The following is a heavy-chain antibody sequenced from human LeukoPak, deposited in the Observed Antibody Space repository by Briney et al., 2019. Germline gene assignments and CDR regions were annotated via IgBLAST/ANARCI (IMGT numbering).Heavy chain of an antibody. V-gene: IGHV3-23*01. J-gene: IGHJ4*02. CDR2: ISGSGGSI. CDR1: GFAFSSYA. CDR3: AKGVGTKMRYYFDY. Sequence: GGSLRLSCAASGFAFSSYAMTWVRQAPGKGLEWVSAISGSGGSIYSADSVKGRFTISRDSSKNTLHLQMDSLRAEDTAVYYCAKGVGTKMRYYFDYWGQGILVTVSS. D-gene: IGHD1-26*01.